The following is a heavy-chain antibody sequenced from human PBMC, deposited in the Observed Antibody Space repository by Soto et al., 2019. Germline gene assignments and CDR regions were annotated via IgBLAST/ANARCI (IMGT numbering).Heavy chain of an antibody. Sequence: SETLSLTCTVSGGSISSYYWSWIRQPPGKGLEWIGYIYYSGSTNYNPSLKSRVTISVDTSKNQFSLKLSSVTAADTAVYYCARENRWAAAGTIVVDYFDYWGQGTLVTVSS. CDR1: GGSISSYY. J-gene: IGHJ4*02. CDR3: ARENRWAAAGTIVVDYFDY. CDR2: IYYSGST. V-gene: IGHV4-59*01. D-gene: IGHD6-13*01.